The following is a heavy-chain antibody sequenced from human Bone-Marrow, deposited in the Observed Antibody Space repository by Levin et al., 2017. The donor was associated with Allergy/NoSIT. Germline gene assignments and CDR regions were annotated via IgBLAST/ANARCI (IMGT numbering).Heavy chain of an antibody. V-gene: IGHV4-4*02. J-gene: IGHJ4*02. D-gene: IGHD6-19*01. CDR3: ASGIAVAANSFDC. CDR2: IYHSGST. CDR1: GGSISSSYW. Sequence: SETLSLTCAVSGGSISSSYWWSWVRQPPGKGLEWIGEIYHSGSTNYNPSLKSRVTISVDKSKNQFSLKLSSVTAADTAVYYCASGIAVAANSFDCWGQGTLVTVSS.